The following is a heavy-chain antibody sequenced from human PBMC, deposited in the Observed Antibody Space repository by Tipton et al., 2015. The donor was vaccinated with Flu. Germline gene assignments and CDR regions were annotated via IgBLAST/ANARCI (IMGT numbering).Heavy chain of an antibody. CDR2: IYYSGST. V-gene: IGHV4-31*03. CDR3: ARDQGFGDGLAYDYFVLDV. D-gene: IGHD3-10*01. CDR1: GGSISSGGNY. Sequence: TLSLTCTVSGGSISSGGNYWSWIRQHPGKGLEWIGDIYYSGSTYYNPSLRSRVNIVVDSSKNQFSLKLSSVTPADTAVYYCARDQGFGDGLAYDYFVLDVWGRGTTVTVSS. J-gene: IGHJ6*02.